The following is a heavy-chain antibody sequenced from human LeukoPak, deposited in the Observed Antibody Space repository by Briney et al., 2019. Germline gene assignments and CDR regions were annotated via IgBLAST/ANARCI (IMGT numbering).Heavy chain of an antibody. CDR2: ISTSSNPI. CDR3: ARDLDWAFDY. D-gene: IGHD1-1*01. CDR1: GFTFNSYS. J-gene: IGHJ4*02. Sequence: GGSLRVSCAASGFTFNSYSMNWVRQAPGKGLEWLSYISTSSNPIYYADSVKGRFTISRDNVKNSLYLQMNSLRDEDTAVYYCARDLDWAFDYWGQGILITVSS. V-gene: IGHV3-48*02.